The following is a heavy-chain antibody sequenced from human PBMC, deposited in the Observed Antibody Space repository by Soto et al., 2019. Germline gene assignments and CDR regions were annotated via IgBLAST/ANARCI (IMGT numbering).Heavy chain of an antibody. V-gene: IGHV3-23*01. D-gene: IGHD3-3*01. Sequence: GGSLRLSCAASGFTFSSYAMSWVRQAPGKGLEWFSAISVSGGSTDYADSLKGRFTISRENSKNTLYLQRNSRRAQEXAVYYCAKSPPGITIFGVEAPYYYYGMDVWGQGTTVTVSS. J-gene: IGHJ6*02. CDR1: GFTFSSYA. CDR3: AKSPPGITIFGVEAPYYYYGMDV. CDR2: ISVSGGST.